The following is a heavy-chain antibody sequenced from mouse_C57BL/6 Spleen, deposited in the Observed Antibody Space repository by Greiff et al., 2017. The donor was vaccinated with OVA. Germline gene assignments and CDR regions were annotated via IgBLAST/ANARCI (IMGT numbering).Heavy chain of an antibody. CDR2: INPGSGGT. V-gene: IGHV1-54*01. D-gene: IGHD3-2*02. J-gene: IGHJ3*01. Sequence: VQLQESGAELVRPGTSVKVSCKASGYAFTDYLIEWVKQRPGQGLEWIGVINPGSGGTNYNEKFKGKATLTADKSSSTAYMQLSSLTAEDSAVYFCTRRDNSGYPFAYWGQGTLVTVSA. CDR3: TRRDNSGYPFAY. CDR1: GYAFTDYL.